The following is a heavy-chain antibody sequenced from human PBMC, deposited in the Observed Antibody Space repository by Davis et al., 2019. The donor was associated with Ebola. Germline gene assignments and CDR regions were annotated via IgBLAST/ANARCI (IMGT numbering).Heavy chain of an antibody. CDR1: GGSISSSDW. V-gene: IGHV4-4*02. J-gene: IGHJ3*02. CDR2: IYHSGIT. Sequence: PSETLSLTCAVSGGSISSSDWWSWVRQPPGKGLEWIGEIYHSGITNYNPSLKSRVTTSVDKSKNQFSLKLSSVTAADTAVYYCARNRGYCSTTLCSPSDAFDIWGQGTMVTVSS. CDR3: ARNRGYCSTTLCSPSDAFDI. D-gene: IGHD2-2*01.